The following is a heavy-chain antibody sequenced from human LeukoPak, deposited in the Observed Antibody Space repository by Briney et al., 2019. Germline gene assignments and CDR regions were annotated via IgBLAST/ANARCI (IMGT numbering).Heavy chain of an antibody. D-gene: IGHD2-15*01. CDR3: ARLDLAVAAIFDY. CDR1: GGSISSYY. Sequence: PSETLSLTCTVSGGSISSYYWSWIRQPPGKGLEWIGYIYYSGSTNYNPSLKSRVTISVDTSKNQFSLKLSSVTAADTAVYYCARLDLAVAAIFDYWGQGTLVTVSS. J-gene: IGHJ4*02. CDR2: IYYSGST. V-gene: IGHV4-59*08.